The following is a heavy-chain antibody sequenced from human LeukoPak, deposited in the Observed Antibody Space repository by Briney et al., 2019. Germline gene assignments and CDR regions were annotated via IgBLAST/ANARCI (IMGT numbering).Heavy chain of an antibody. D-gene: IGHD1-26*01. J-gene: IGHJ5*02. CDR3: VTVGMTSIWSYLRFDP. CDR2: ITSNGGST. V-gene: IGHV3-64D*08. Sequence: PGGSLRPSCSASGFTFSTNSMHWVRQAPGKGLEFVSAITSNGGSTYYAESVKGRFTISRDNSKNILYFQMSSLRAEDTAVYYCVTVGMTSIWSYLRFDPRGQGTLVSVSS. CDR1: GFTFSTNS.